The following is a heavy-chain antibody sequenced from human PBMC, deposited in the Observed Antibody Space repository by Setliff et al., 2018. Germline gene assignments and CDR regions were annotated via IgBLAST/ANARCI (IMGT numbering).Heavy chain of an antibody. V-gene: IGHV3-23*01. CDR1: GFAFTSYD. CDR3: ATSTITTYYFDY. CDR2: INNGGVSA. D-gene: IGHD4-4*01. J-gene: IGHJ4*01. Sequence: GGSLRLSCVTSGFAFTSYDMTWVRQAPGKGLEGVASINNGGVSADYTDSVKGRFTISGDNSRNTLYLQMKSLRAEDTAIYYCATSTITTYYFDYWGHGTLVTVSS.